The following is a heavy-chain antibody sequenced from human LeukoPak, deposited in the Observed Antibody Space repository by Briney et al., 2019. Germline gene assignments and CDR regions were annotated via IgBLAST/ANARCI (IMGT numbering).Heavy chain of an antibody. CDR2: IYTSGST. CDR1: GGSISSYY. V-gene: IGHV4-4*07. CDR3: ARDRIPHTAASDAFDI. D-gene: IGHD2-2*01. Sequence: SETLSLTCTVSGGSISSYYWSWIRQPAGKGLEWIGRIYTSGSTNYNPSLKSRVTMSVDTSKNQFSLKLSSVTAADTAVYYCARDRIPHTAASDAFDIWGQGTMVTVSS. J-gene: IGHJ3*02.